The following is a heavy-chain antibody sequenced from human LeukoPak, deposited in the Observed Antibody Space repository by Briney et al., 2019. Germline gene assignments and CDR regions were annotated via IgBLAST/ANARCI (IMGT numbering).Heavy chain of an antibody. CDR2: ISPYNDDT. D-gene: IGHD1-26*01. CDR1: GYTFSSSG. Sequence: ASVKVSCKASGYTFSSSGISWVRQAPGQGLEWMGWISPYNDDTRYEQTLQGRVTMTTDTSTSTVYMELRSLRSDDTAVYYCARAGDSGNLAWGQGTLVTVSS. V-gene: IGHV1-18*01. J-gene: IGHJ5*02. CDR3: ARAGDSGNLA.